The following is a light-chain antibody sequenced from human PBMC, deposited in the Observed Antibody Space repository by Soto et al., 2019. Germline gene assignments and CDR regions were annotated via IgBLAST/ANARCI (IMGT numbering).Light chain of an antibody. CDR2: AAS. CDR3: QQYNSWPRT. J-gene: IGKJ1*01. V-gene: IGKV3-15*01. CDR1: QTIRDN. Sequence: EIVMTQFADTLSVCPGDRATLSWRASQTIRDNLAWYQLRPGQAPRLLIYAASSRASGIPARFSGSWSGTECTLTISSLQSKDVAVYYCQQYNSWPRTLVQGTKVDIK.